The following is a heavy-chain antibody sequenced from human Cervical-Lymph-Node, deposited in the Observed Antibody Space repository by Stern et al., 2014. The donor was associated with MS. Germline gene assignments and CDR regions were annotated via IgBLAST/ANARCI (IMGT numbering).Heavy chain of an antibody. V-gene: IGHV3-7*01. CDR1: GFTFSSYW. CDR3: ARDRIQYSDRD. CDR2: IKEDESET. Sequence: EVQLVESGGGLVQPGGSLRLSCVASGFTFSSYWMSWVRQAPGKGLEWVANIKEDESETYYAGSVKGRFTISRDNAKNSVYLQLNSLRAEDTAVYYCARDRIQYSDRDWGQGTLVIVSS. D-gene: IGHD5-18*01. J-gene: IGHJ4*02.